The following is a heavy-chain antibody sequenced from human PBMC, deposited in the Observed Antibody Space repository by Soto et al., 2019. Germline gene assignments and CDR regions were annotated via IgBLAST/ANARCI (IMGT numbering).Heavy chain of an antibody. J-gene: IGHJ6*02. CDR3: ATAGYCSGGSCTVYYGMDG. D-gene: IGHD2-15*01. CDR1: GYTLTELS. CDR2: FDPEDGET. V-gene: IGHV1-24*01. Sequence: ASVKVSCKVSGYTLTELSMHWVRQAPGKGLEWMGGFDPEDGETIYAQKFQGRVTMTEDTSTDTAYMELSSLRSEDTAVYYCATAGYCSGGSCTVYYGMDGWGQGTTVTVSS.